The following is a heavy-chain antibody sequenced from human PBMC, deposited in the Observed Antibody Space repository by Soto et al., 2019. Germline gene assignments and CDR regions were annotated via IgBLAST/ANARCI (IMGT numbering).Heavy chain of an antibody. J-gene: IGHJ5*02. CDR2: INHSGST. Sequence: SETLSLTCAVYGGSFSGYYWSWIRQPPGKGLEWIGEINHSGSTNYNPSLKSRVTISVDTSKNQFSLKLSSVTAADTAVYYCARGRFGSLNWLDPCGQGTLVTVSS. CDR3: ARGRFGSLNWLDP. D-gene: IGHD3-16*01. CDR1: GGSFSGYY. V-gene: IGHV4-34*01.